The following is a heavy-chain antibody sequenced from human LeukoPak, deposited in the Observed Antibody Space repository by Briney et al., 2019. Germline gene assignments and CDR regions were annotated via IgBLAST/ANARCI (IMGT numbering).Heavy chain of an antibody. CDR1: GYSFTSYY. Sequence: ASVKVSCKASGYSFTSYYMQWLLQAPGHGLEWMGIIDPSGGSTGYAPKFQGRVIMTRDTSTSTVYMDLSSLRSEDTAVYYCARDSSGSYDYWGQGTLVTVYS. D-gene: IGHD1-26*01. CDR3: ARDSSGSYDY. J-gene: IGHJ4*02. CDR2: IDPSGGST. V-gene: IGHV1-46*01.